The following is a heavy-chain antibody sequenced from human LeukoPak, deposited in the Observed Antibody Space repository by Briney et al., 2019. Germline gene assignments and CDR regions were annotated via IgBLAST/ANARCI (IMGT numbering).Heavy chain of an antibody. V-gene: IGHV4-59*08. CDR3: ARQLGGNSGWFDP. J-gene: IGHJ5*02. CDR1: GGSISSYY. D-gene: IGHD4-23*01. CDR2: IYYSGST. Sequence: SETLSLTCTVSGGSISSYYWSWIRQPPGKGLEWIGYIYYSGSTNYNPSLKSRVTISVDTSKNQFSLKLSSVTAADTAVYYCARQLGGNSGWFDPWGQGPLVTVSS.